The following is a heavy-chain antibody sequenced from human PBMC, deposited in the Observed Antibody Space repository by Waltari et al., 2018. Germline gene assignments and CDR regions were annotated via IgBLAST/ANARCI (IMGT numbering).Heavy chain of an antibody. CDR2: ISAYNGNT. CDR1: GYEFTSYY. CDR3: ARTHDFWLYPNDNRFDP. J-gene: IGHJ5*02. D-gene: IGHD3-3*01. V-gene: IGHV1-18*04. Sequence: QSGAEVKTPGASVKVSCKASGYEFTSYYISWVRQAPGQGLEWMGLISAYNGNTNYAQKFQDRITLTTDTSTRTAYMELRSLTSDDTAVYYCARTHDFWLYPNDNRFDPWGQGARVTVSS.